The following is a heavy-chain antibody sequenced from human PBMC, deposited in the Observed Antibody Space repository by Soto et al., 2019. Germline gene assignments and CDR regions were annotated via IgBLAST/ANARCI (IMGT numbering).Heavy chain of an antibody. CDR3: ARRNSYSSSSYDNWFDP. V-gene: IGHV4-39*01. D-gene: IGHD6-6*01. CDR2: IYYSGST. CDR1: SGVNRRSGYL. J-gene: IGHJ5*02. Sequence: TLFLNRTGSSGVNRRSGYLWGRLRQPPGKGLEWIGSIYYSGSTYYNPSLKSRVTISVDTSKNQFSLKLSSVTAADTAVYYCARRNSYSSSSYDNWFDPWGQGTLVTVSS.